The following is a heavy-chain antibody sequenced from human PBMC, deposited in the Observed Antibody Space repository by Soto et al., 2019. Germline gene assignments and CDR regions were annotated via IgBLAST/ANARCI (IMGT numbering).Heavy chain of an antibody. CDR3: ARDELAGCGGDCYYSYYYGMDV. D-gene: IGHD2-21*02. J-gene: IGHJ6*02. CDR2: IIPIFGTA. V-gene: IGHV1-69*13. CDR1: GGTFSSYA. Sequence: SVKVSCKASGGTFSSYAISWVRQAPGQGLEWMGGIIPIFGTANYAQKFQGRVTITADESTSTAYMELSSLRSEDTAVYYCARDELAGCGGDCYYSYYYGMDVWGQGT.